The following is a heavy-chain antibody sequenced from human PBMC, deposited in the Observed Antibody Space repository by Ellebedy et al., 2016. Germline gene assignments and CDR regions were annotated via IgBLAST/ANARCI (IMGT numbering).Heavy chain of an antibody. D-gene: IGHD2-15*01. CDR1: GFTFSDYY. V-gene: IGHV3-11*06. CDR3: ARVPEGRGVVAARSTPY. CDR2: ISSSSSYI. J-gene: IGHJ4*02. Sequence: GESLKISXTASGFTFSDYYMSWIRQAPGKGLEWLSYISSSSSYIYYADSVKGRFTISRDNAKNSLYLQMNSLRAEDTAVYYCARVPEGRGVVAARSTPYWGQGTLVTVSS.